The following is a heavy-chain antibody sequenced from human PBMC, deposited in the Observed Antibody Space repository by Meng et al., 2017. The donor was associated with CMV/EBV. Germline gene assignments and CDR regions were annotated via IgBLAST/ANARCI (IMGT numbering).Heavy chain of an antibody. CDR1: GGTLSSYA. J-gene: IGHJ4*02. D-gene: IGHD1-1*01. V-gene: IGHV1-69*06. CDR3: AIGSQLGGY. CDR2: IIPIFGTA. Sequence: KGSCKASGGTLSSYAISWVRQAPGQGLEWMGGIIPIFGTANYAQKFQGRVTITADKSTSTAYMELSSLRSEDTAVYYCAIGSQLGGYWGQGTLVTVSS.